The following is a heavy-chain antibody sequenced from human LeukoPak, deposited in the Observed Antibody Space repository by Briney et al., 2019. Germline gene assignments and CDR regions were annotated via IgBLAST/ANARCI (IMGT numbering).Heavy chain of an antibody. J-gene: IGHJ6*02. V-gene: IGHV5-51*01. Sequence: GESLKISCKGSGYSFTSYWIGWVRQMPGKGLEWMGIIYPGDSDTRYSLSFQGQVTISADKSISTAYLQWSSLKASDTAMYYCARDLRNTTYYDFWSGYPHPHYYYYYGMDVWGQGTTVTVSS. CDR2: IYPGDSDT. CDR3: ARDLRNTTYYDFWSGYPHPHYYYYYGMDV. CDR1: GYSFTSYW. D-gene: IGHD3-3*01.